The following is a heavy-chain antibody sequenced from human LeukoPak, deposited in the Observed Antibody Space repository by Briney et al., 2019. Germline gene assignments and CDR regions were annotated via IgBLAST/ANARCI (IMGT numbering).Heavy chain of an antibody. J-gene: IGHJ4*02. V-gene: IGHV3-21*01. CDR3: ARGEGYYASGSYYNDY. CDR1: GFTFNSYT. CDR2: ITTGSSYI. D-gene: IGHD3-10*01. Sequence: GGSLRLSCAASGFTFNSYTMNWVRQAPGKGLEWVSSITTGSSYIYYVDSVKGRFTISRDNAKNSLYLQMNGLRVKDTAVYYCARGEGYYASGSYYNDYWGQGTLVTVSS.